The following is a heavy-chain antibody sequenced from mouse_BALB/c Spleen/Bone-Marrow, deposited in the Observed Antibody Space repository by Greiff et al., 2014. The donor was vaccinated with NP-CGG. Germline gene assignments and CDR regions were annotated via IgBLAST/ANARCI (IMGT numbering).Heavy chain of an antibody. CDR3: ARSGGNYDYFGY. CDR1: GDSITSGY. J-gene: IGHJ2*01. D-gene: IGHD2-1*01. Sequence: EVKLVESGPSLVKPSQTLSLTCSVTGDSITSGYWNWIRKFPGNKLEYMGYISYSGSTYYNPSLKSRMSITRDTSKNQYYLQLNSVTTEDTATYYCARSGGNYDYFGYWGQGTTLTVSS. CDR2: ISYSGST. V-gene: IGHV3-8*02.